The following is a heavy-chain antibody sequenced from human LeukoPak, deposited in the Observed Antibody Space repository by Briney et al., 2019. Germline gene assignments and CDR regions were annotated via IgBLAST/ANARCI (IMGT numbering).Heavy chain of an antibody. CDR1: GYTFTSYD. D-gene: IGHD4-11*01. CDR2: MNPNSGNT. Sequence: ASVKVSCKASGYTFTSYDINWVRQATGQGLEWMGWMNPNSGNTGYAQKFQGRVTMTRNTSISTAYMELSSLRSEDTAVYYCARHDCSNSNYGMDVWGQGTTVTVSS. J-gene: IGHJ6*02. V-gene: IGHV1-8*01. CDR3: ARHDCSNSNYGMDV.